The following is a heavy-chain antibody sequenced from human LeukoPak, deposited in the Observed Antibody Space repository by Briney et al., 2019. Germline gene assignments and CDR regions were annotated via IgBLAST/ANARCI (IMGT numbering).Heavy chain of an antibody. Sequence: SETLSLICTVSGCSISSSSYYWGWLRQPPGKGLEWIGSIYYSGSTYYNPSLKSRVTISVDTSNNQFSLKQSAVTAPGPAVYYCARPTLQWRDVAFDIWGQGTMVTVSS. V-gene: IGHV4-39*01. D-gene: IGHD6-19*01. J-gene: IGHJ3*02. CDR2: IYYSGST. CDR1: GCSISSSSYY. CDR3: ARPTLQWRDVAFDI.